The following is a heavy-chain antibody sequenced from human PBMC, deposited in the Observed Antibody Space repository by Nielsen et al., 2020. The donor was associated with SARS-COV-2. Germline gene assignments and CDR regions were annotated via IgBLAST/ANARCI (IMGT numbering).Heavy chain of an antibody. J-gene: IGHJ3*02. CDR3: ARDSYDSSGYRYDAFDI. Sequence: ASVKVSCKASGYTFTSYDINWVRQATGQGLEWMGWMNPNSGNTGYAQKFQGRVTMTRNTSISTVYMELSSLRSEDTAVYYCARDSYDSSGYRYDAFDIWGQGTMVTVSS. D-gene: IGHD3-22*01. CDR1: GYTFTSYD. V-gene: IGHV1-8*01. CDR2: MNPNSGNT.